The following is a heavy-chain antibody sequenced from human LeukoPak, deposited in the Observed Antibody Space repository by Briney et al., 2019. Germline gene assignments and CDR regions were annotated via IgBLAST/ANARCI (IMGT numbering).Heavy chain of an antibody. J-gene: IGHJ4*01. V-gene: IGHV3-15*07. CDR2: IKSKTDGGTT. CDR1: GFTFSSYW. CDR3: TTDENSYSSSSEGFDY. Sequence: PGGSLRLSCAASGFTFSSYWMHWVRQAPGKGLEWVGRIKSKTDGGTTDYAAPVKGRFTISRDDSKNTLYLQMNSLKTEDTAVYYCTTDENSYSSSSEGFDYWGQGTLVTVSS. D-gene: IGHD6-13*01.